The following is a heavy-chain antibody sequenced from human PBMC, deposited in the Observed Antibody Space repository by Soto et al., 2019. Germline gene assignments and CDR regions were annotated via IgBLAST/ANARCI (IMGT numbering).Heavy chain of an antibody. Sequence: PGGSLRLSCAASGFTFSSYAMHWVRQAPGKGLEWVAVISYDGSNKYYADSVKGRFTISRDNSKNTLYLQMNSLRAEDTAVYYCAGMSDYYDSSGADYWGQGTLVTV. V-gene: IGHV3-30-3*01. CDR3: AGMSDYYDSSGADY. CDR1: GFTFSSYA. J-gene: IGHJ4*02. CDR2: ISYDGSNK. D-gene: IGHD3-22*01.